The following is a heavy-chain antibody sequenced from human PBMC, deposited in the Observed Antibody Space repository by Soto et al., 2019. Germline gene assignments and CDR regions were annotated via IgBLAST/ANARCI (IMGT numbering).Heavy chain of an antibody. V-gene: IGHV1-3*01. CDR3: ARAGLGTFSGYEDYYYYMDV. CDR2: INAGNGNT. D-gene: IGHD5-12*01. J-gene: IGHJ6*03. CDR1: GYTFTSYA. Sequence: ASVKVSCKASGYTFTSYAMHWVRQAPGQRLEWMGWINAGNGNTKYSQKFQGRVTITRDTSASTAYMELSSLRSEDTAVYYCARAGLGTFSGYEDYYYYMDVWGKGTTVTVSS.